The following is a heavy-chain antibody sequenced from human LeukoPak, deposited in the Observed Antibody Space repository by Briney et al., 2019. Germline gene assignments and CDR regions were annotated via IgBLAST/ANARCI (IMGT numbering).Heavy chain of an antibody. CDR2: IYYSGST. CDR3: ARDHRGFDP. Sequence: SSETLSLTCTVSGGSISSSSYYWGWIRQPPGKGLEWIGSIYYSGSTYYNPSLKSRVTISVDTSKNQFSLKLSSVTAADTAVYYCARDHRGFDPWGQGTLVTVSS. CDR1: GGSISSSSYY. V-gene: IGHV4-39*07. J-gene: IGHJ5*02.